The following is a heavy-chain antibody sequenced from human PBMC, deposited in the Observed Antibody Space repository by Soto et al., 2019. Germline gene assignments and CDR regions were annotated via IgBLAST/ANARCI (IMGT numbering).Heavy chain of an antibody. CDR2: IYPGDSDT. CDR3: ARHGKTMKKLIDY. Sequence: SLQISGARSGWSVSNYRSGSVRQLPGKGLELMGIIYPGDSDTRYSPSFQGQVTISADKSISTTYLQWSSLKASDTAMYYCARHGKTMKKLIDYWGQGTLVTVSS. V-gene: IGHV5-51*01. D-gene: IGHD2-15*01. J-gene: IGHJ4*02. CDR1: GWSVSNYR.